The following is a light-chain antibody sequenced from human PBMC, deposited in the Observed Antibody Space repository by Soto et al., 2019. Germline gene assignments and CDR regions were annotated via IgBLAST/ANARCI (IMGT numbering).Light chain of an antibody. CDR1: SSGVGGYNY. J-gene: IGLJ1*01. Sequence: QSALTQPASVSGSPGQSITISCTGTSSGVGGYNYVSWYQQLPGKAPKLIMYDVSDRPSGVSNRFSGSKSGNTASLTISGIQAEDEADYYCSSYTSSSLYVFGTGTKVTVL. CDR2: DVS. V-gene: IGLV2-14*01. CDR3: SSYTSSSLYV.